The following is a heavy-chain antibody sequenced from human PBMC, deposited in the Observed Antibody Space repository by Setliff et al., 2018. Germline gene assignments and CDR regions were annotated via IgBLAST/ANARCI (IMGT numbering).Heavy chain of an antibody. CDR2: IYPGDSDT. CDR3: ARHPYYYGSGTYLDNNNRWFDP. V-gene: IGHV5-51*01. CDR1: GYSFTSYW. Sequence: PGESLKISCKGSGYSFTSYWIAWVRQMPGKGLEWMGIIYPGDSDTKYSPSFQGQVTISADKSISTAYLQWSSLKASDTAMYYCARHPYYYGSGTYLDNNNRWFDPWGQGTLVTVSS. J-gene: IGHJ5*02. D-gene: IGHD3-10*01.